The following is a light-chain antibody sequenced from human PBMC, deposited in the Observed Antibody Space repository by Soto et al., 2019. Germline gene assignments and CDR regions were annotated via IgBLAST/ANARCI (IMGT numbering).Light chain of an antibody. CDR2: AAS. Sequence: DIQVTQSPSSLSASVGDSVTLSCQTSQRGDSYMHWYQHQSGKPPKLLIYAASTLQDGVPSRFSGGGSGTAFSLIITGLQPGDSATYYCQQTYTSVATFGQGTKVDIK. CDR3: QQTYTSVAT. J-gene: IGKJ1*01. CDR1: QRGDSY. V-gene: IGKV1-39*01.